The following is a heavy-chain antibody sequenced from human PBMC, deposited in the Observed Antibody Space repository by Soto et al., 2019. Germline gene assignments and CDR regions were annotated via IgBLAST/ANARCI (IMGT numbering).Heavy chain of an antibody. J-gene: IGHJ6*02. CDR2: VYYSGAT. Sequence: ISSVSGDSISNHYWSWVRQPPGKGLEWIGSVYYSGATNYSPSLKSRVSMSVDTSKNQFSLKVRSVSAADTAVYYCARAMGDWGTHYYYYGMDVWGQGTTVTVSS. V-gene: IGHV4-59*11. CDR1: GDSISNHY. CDR3: ARAMGDWGTHYYYYGMDV. D-gene: IGHD3-16*01.